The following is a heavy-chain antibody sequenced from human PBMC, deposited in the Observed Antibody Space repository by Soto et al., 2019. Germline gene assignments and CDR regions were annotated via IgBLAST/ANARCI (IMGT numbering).Heavy chain of an antibody. CDR1: GFTFSTFD. CDR2: ISGSGVNP. D-gene: IGHD2-15*01. V-gene: IGHV3-23*01. J-gene: IGHJ3*02. Sequence: GGSLRLSCAASGFTFSTFDMSWVRQPPGKGLEWVSVISGSGVNPYYADSVKGRFTISRDNSKNTLYLQMNSLRAEDTAVYYCAKDFSYCSGGSCYSGHDAFDIWGQGTMVTVSS. CDR3: AKDFSYCSGGSCYSGHDAFDI.